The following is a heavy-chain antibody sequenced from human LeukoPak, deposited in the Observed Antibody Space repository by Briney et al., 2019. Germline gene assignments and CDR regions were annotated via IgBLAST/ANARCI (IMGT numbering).Heavy chain of an antibody. Sequence: SETLSLTCTVSGGSISSYYWSWIRQPPGKGLEWIGYIYYSGSTNYNPSLKSRVTISVDTSKNQFSLKLSPVTAADTAVYYCARPLIVGSKGAFDIWGQGTMVTVSS. CDR3: ARPLIVGSKGAFDI. D-gene: IGHD3-22*01. CDR1: GGSISSYY. CDR2: IYYSGST. J-gene: IGHJ3*02. V-gene: IGHV4-59*08.